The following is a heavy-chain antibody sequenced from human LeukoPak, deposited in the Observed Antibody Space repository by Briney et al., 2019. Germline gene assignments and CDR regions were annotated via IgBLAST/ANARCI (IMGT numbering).Heavy chain of an antibody. V-gene: IGHV1-69-2*01. CDR2: VDPEDGET. J-gene: IGHJ4*02. Sequence: ASVKVSCKASGGTFSSYAISWVRQAPGKGGEWMGLVDPEDGETIYAEKFQGRVTITADTSTDTAYMELSSLRSEDTAVYYCATVGGSYGGYFDYWGQGTLVTVSS. CDR1: GGTFSSYA. D-gene: IGHD1-26*01. CDR3: ATVGGSYGGYFDY.